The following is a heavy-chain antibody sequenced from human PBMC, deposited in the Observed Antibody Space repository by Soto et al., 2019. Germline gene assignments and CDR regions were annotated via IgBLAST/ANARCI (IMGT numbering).Heavy chain of an antibody. CDR2: ISSSSSYI. D-gene: IGHD5-18*01. Sequence: GGSLRLSCAASGFTFSSYSMNWVRQAPGKGLEWVSSISSSSSYIYYADSVKGRFTISRDNAKNSLYLQMNSLRAEDTAVYYCARFKRDTPSDAFDIWGQGTMVTVSS. J-gene: IGHJ3*02. CDR1: GFTFSSYS. CDR3: ARFKRDTPSDAFDI. V-gene: IGHV3-21*01.